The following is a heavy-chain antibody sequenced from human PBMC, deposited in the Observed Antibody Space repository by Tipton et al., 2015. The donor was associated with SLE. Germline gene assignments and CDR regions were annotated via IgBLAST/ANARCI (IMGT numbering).Heavy chain of an antibody. CDR2: IYPGDSGT. CDR1: GYFFSNSW. J-gene: IGHJ4*02. CDR3: ARLTGEGSTVGANYYFAS. Sequence: QLVQSGAEVKKAGESLRISCMTSGYFFSNSWVAWVRQRPGKGLEWMGFIYPGDSGTRYSPSFQGHVTISADRSTATAYLQWSSLRASDTAMYFCARLTGEGSTVGANYYFASWGQGTLVTVSS. V-gene: IGHV5-51*03. D-gene: IGHD7-27*01.